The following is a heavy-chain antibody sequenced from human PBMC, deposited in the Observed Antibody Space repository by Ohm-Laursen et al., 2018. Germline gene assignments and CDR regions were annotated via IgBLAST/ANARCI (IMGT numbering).Heavy chain of an antibody. CDR3: AKPPRSTSRFYYYAMDV. D-gene: IGHD2-2*01. CDR1: GFTFSSSA. CDR2: ISAGGTNT. V-gene: IGHV3-23*01. Sequence: GSLRLSCAAAGFTFSSSAMNWVRQAPGKGLEWVSAISAGGTNTYYADSVKGRFTISRDNSKNTLYLQMNSLRAEDTAIYYCAKPPRSTSRFYYYAMDVWGQGTTVTVSS. J-gene: IGHJ6*02.